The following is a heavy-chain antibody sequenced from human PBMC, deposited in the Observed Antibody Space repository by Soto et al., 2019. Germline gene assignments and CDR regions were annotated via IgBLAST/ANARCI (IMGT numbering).Heavy chain of an antibody. J-gene: IGHJ4*02. CDR2: IYYSGST. Sequence: SETLSLTCTVSGGSISSSSYYWGWIRQPPGKGLEWIGSIYYSGSTYYNPSLKSRVTISVDTSKNQFSLKLSSVTAADTAVYYCARQRYCSGGSCRGYYFDYWGQGTLVTVSS. CDR1: GGSISSSSYY. D-gene: IGHD2-15*01. CDR3: ARQRYCSGGSCRGYYFDY. V-gene: IGHV4-39*01.